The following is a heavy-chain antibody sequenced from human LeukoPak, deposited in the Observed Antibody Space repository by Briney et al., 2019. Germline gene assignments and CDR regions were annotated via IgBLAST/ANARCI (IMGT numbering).Heavy chain of an antibody. D-gene: IGHD3-9*01. J-gene: IGHJ3*02. V-gene: IGHV4-4*07. CDR1: GGSISSYY. CDR3: ARGFTKLAFDI. Sequence: PSEALSLTCTVSGGSISSYYWSWIRQPAGKGLEWIGRIYTSGSTNYNPSLKSRVTMSVDTSKNQFSLKLSSVTAADTAVYYCARGFTKLAFDIWDQGTMVTVSS. CDR2: IYTSGST.